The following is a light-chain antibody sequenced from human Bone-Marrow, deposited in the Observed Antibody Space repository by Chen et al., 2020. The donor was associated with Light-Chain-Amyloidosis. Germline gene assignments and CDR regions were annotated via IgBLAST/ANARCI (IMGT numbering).Light chain of an antibody. CDR1: SSDVGGHNY. J-gene: IGLJ1*01. CDR2: RVT. Sequence: QSALTQPASLSGSPRQSITISCTGTSSDVGGHNYVSWYQQHPGKAPRRMISRVTNRPSEVAKRFAGSRAGNTASLHISWLRTEDGADYYCRSYTGGTVEDFGPGTRVTIL. CDR3: RSYTGGTVED. V-gene: IGLV2-14*03.